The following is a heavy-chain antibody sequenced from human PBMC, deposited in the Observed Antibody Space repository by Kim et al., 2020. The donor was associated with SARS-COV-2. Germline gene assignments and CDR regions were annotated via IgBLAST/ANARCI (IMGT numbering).Heavy chain of an antibody. D-gene: IGHD2-15*01. CDR1: GGSIGSYY. J-gene: IGHJ4*02. Sequence: SETLSLTCTVSGGSIGSYYWSWIRQPPGKGLEWIGYIYYSGSTNYNPSLKSRVTISVDTSKNQFSLKLSSVTAADTAVYYCARVPATEDYWGQGTLVTVS. V-gene: IGHV4-59*01. CDR2: IYYSGST. CDR3: ARVPATEDY.